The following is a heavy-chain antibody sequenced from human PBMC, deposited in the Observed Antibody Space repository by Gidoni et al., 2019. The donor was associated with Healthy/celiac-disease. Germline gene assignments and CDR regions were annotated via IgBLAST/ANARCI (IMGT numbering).Heavy chain of an antibody. CDR3: AHRRGYDGSGSCGAFDI. V-gene: IGHV2-5*02. Sequence: QITLKDSGPTLVKPTQTLTLTFTFSGFSLSTSGVGVGWSRQPPGKALEWLALIYWDDDKRYSPSLKSRLTITKDTSKNQVVLTMTNMDPVDTATYYCAHRRGYDGSGSCGAFDIWGQGTMVTVSS. D-gene: IGHD3-10*01. CDR2: IYWDDDK. CDR1: GFSLSTSGVG. J-gene: IGHJ3*02.